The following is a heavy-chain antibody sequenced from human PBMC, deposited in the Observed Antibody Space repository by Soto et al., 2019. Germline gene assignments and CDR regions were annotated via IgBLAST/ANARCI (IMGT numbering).Heavy chain of an antibody. CDR3: ARRGYSSTLDP. D-gene: IGHD6-13*01. Sequence: TSETLSLTCTVSGGSISSSSCYWAWIRQPPGRGLEWIGYIYYSGSTNYNPSLKSRVTISVDTSKNQFSLKLSSVTAADTAVYYCARRGYSSTLDPWGQGTLVTVSS. CDR2: IYYSGST. CDR1: GGSISSSSCY. V-gene: IGHV4-61*05. J-gene: IGHJ5*02.